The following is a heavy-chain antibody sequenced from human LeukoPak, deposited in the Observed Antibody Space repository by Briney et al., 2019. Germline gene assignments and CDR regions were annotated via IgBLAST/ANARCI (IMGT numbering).Heavy chain of an antibody. CDR3: AKFYYGDRKNADY. J-gene: IGHJ4*02. Sequence: GGSLRLSCAASGFTFSRYAMSWVRQAPGKGLEWVSAISGSGGSTYYADSVKGRFTISRDNSKNTLYLQMNSLRAEDTAVYYCAKFYYGDRKNADYWGQGTLVTVSS. CDR2: ISGSGGST. D-gene: IGHD4-17*01. CDR1: GFTFSRYA. V-gene: IGHV3-23*01.